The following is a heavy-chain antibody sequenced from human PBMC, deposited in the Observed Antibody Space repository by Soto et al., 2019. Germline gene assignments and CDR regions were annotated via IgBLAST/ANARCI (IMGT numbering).Heavy chain of an antibody. D-gene: IGHD4-17*01. J-gene: IGHJ4*02. Sequence: QVQLQESGPGLVKPSETLSLTCTVSGGSVSSGSYYWSWIRQPPGKGLEWIGYIYYSGSTNYNPSLKSRVTIAVDTSKNQSSLMLSSVTAADTAVYYCARTVAYGDYGPFDYWGQGPLVTVSS. CDR3: ARTVAYGDYGPFDY. V-gene: IGHV4-61*01. CDR1: GGSVSSGSYY. CDR2: IYYSGST.